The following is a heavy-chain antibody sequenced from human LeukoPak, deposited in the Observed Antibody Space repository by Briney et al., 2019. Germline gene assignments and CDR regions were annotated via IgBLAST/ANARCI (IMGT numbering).Heavy chain of an antibody. V-gene: IGHV1-69*02. D-gene: IGHD5-24*01. Sequence: VASVKVSCKASGDTLSSHTIAWVRQAPGQGLEWMGRIIPILDLAGYAQKFRDRVTITADKSTSTVYMELSSLRSDDTAMYYCVRVICENGHNMCYFDDWGQGTLVTVSS. CDR1: GDTLSSHT. J-gene: IGHJ4*02. CDR3: VRVICENGHNMCYFDD. CDR2: IIPILDLA.